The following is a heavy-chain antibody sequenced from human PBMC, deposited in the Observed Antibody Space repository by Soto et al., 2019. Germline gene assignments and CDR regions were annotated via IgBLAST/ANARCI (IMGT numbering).Heavy chain of an antibody. J-gene: IGHJ4*02. D-gene: IGHD5-18*01. Sequence: SETLSLTCTVSGGSISSGGYYWSWIRQHPGKGLEWIGYNYYSGSTYYNPSLKSRVTISVDTSKNQFSLKLSSVTAADTAVYYCARGYSFGDGGYFDYWGQGSLVTVSS. V-gene: IGHV4-31*03. CDR1: GGSISSGGYY. CDR3: ARGYSFGDGGYFDY. CDR2: NYYSGST.